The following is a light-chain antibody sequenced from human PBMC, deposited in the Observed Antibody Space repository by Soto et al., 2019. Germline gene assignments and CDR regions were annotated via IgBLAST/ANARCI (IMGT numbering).Light chain of an antibody. J-gene: IGKJ1*01. CDR3: QQYNNFLT. Sequence: DIQMTQSPSTLSASVGDRVIITCRASQSVSGWLAWYQQKPGEAPKLLIYDASSLESGVPSRFSGSGSGTEFTLTISSLQPDDFATYYCQQYNNFLTFGQGTKVDIK. CDR2: DAS. CDR1: QSVSGW. V-gene: IGKV1-5*01.